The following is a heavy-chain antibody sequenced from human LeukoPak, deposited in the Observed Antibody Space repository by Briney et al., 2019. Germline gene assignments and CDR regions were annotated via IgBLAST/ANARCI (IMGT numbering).Heavy chain of an antibody. CDR1: GGSISSPY. J-gene: IGHJ5*02. V-gene: IGHV4-59*11. CDR3: ARGSVAGDNRFDP. CDR2: IYTSGST. Sequence: SETLSLTCTASGGSISSPYWSWNRQAPGKGLEGIAYIYTSGSTTSNPSLKSRVTTSVDTSKTQFSLKLTSVTAADTAVYYCARGSVAGDNRFDPWGQGTLVTVSS. D-gene: IGHD6-19*01.